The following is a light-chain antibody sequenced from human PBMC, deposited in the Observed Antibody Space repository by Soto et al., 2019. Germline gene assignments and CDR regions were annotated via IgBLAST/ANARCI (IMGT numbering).Light chain of an antibody. J-gene: IGLJ7*01. CDR1: SSNIGSNT. V-gene: IGLV1-44*01. CDR3: AAWDDSLIEAV. CDR2: SNN. Sequence: QSVLTQPPSASGTPGQRVTISCSGSSSNIGSNTVNWYQQLPGTAPKLLIYSNNQRPSGVPDRFSGSKSGTSASLAISGLQSEDEADYYCAAWDDSLIEAVFGGVTQLTVL.